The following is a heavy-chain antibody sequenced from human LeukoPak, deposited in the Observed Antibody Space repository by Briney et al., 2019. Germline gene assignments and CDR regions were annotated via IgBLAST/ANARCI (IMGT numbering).Heavy chain of an antibody. D-gene: IGHD6-19*01. CDR1: GFTFSDYY. CDR2: ISSSSSYT. J-gene: IGHJ4*02. CDR3: ARVRAVAAPFDY. V-gene: IGHV3-11*06. Sequence: GGSLGLSCAASGFTFSDYYMSWIRQAPGKGLEWVSYISSSSSYTNYADSVKGRFTISRDNAKNSLYLQMNSLRAEDTAVYYCARVRAVAAPFDYWGQGTLVTVSS.